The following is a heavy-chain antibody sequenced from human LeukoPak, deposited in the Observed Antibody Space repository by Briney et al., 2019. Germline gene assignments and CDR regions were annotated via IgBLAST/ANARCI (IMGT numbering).Heavy chain of an antibody. Sequence: HSETLSLTCAASGGSISSSNWWGWVRQPPGKGLEWIGEINHSGSTNYNPSLKSRVTISVDKSKNQFSLKLSSVTAADTAVYYCARAYYYGTSGKNVRGQGTLVTVSS. J-gene: IGHJ4*02. D-gene: IGHD3-22*01. CDR1: GGSISSSNW. CDR3: ARAYYYGTSGKNV. CDR2: INHSGST. V-gene: IGHV4-4*02.